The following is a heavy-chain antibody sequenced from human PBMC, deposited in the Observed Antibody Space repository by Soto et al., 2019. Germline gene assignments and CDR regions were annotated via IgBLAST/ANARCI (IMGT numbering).Heavy chain of an antibody. Sequence: SETLSLTCAVSGGSIIRGGYSWSWIRQPPGKGLEWIGYMYHSGSTYYNPSLKSRVTISIDRSKNQFSLKLSSVTAADTAVYYCARVPEYWGQGSLVTVSS. V-gene: IGHV4-30-2*01. J-gene: IGHJ4*02. CDR3: ARVPEY. D-gene: IGHD2-2*01. CDR2: MYHSGST. CDR1: GGSIIRGGYS.